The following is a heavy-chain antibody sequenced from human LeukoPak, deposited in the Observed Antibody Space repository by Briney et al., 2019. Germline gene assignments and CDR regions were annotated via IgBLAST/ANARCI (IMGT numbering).Heavy chain of an antibody. V-gene: IGHV1-8*01. J-gene: IGHJ6*03. CDR1: GYTFTSYD. Sequence: ASVRVSCKASGYTFTSYDINWVRQATGQGLEWMGSMNPNSGNTGYAQKFQGRVTMTRNTSISTAYMELSSLRSEDTAVYYCARGLRSSSWLYYYYYYMDVWGKGTTVTVSS. CDR2: MNPNSGNT. D-gene: IGHD6-13*01. CDR3: ARGLRSSSWLYYYYYYMDV.